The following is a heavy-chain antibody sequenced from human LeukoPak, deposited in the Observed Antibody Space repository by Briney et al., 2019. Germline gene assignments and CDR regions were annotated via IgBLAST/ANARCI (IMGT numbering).Heavy chain of an antibody. Sequence: ASVKVSCKASGYTFTSYGISWVRQAPGQGLEWMWWISAYNGNTNYTQKLQGRVTMTTDTSTSTAYVELRSLRSDDTAVYYCARVWSGVGATGLSHYYGMDVWGQGTTVTVSS. CDR1: GYTFTSYG. CDR3: ARVWSGVGATGLSHYYGMDV. V-gene: IGHV1-18*01. D-gene: IGHD1-26*01. J-gene: IGHJ6*02. CDR2: ISAYNGNT.